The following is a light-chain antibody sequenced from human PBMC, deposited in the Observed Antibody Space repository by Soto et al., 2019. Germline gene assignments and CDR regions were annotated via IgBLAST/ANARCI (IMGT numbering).Light chain of an antibody. CDR2: AAY. CDR3: QQSYSTPIT. CDR1: QSISSY. V-gene: IGKV1-39*01. J-gene: IGKJ5*01. Sequence: DIQMTQSPSSLSASVGDRVTITCRASQSISSYLNWYQQKPGKAPKLLIYAAYSLQSGVPSRFSGSGSGTDFTLTIRSLQPEDFATYYCQQSYSTPITFGQGTRLEIK.